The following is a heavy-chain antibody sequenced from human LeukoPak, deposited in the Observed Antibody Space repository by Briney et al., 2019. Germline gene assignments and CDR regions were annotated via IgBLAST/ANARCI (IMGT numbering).Heavy chain of an antibody. Sequence: GESLRLSCAASGFTFTIYDMTWVRQAPGKGLEWVSGISANGVRTYYADSVKGRFTISRDNSKNTLYLQMTGLRDDDTAVYFCANVGFGGYWGQGTLVIVSS. D-gene: IGHD3-16*01. CDR3: ANVGFGGY. CDR1: GFTFTIYD. V-gene: IGHV3-23*01. J-gene: IGHJ4*02. CDR2: ISANGVRT.